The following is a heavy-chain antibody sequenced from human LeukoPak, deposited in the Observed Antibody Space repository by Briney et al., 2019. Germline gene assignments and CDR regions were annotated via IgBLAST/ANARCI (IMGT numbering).Heavy chain of an antibody. V-gene: IGHV3-30*03. CDR2: ISYDGSNK. CDR3: ARDEAYGSGDYYYYGMDV. J-gene: IGHJ6*02. Sequence: GGSLRLSCAASGFTFSSYGMHWVRQAPGKGLEWVAVISYDGSNKYYADSVKGRFTISRDNSKNTLYLQMNSLRAEDTAVYYCARDEAYGSGDYYYYGMDVWGQGTTVTVSS. D-gene: IGHD3-10*01. CDR1: GFTFSSYG.